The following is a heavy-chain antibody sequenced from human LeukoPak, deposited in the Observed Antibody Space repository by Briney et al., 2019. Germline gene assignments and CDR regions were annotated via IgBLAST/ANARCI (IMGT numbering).Heavy chain of an antibody. V-gene: IGHV4-31*01. Sequence: SETLSLTCTVSVGSFSIGGYYGSSIRQPPGKGLGWIGYIYYSASTYHNPPLKSQVTIPVDTSKTQFSLKLSSVTAADTAVYYCASAVYSSSWYSPFGPWGQGTLVTVSS. CDR1: VGSFSIGGYY. D-gene: IGHD6-13*01. CDR2: IYYSAST. CDR3: ASAVYSSSWYSPFGP. J-gene: IGHJ5*02.